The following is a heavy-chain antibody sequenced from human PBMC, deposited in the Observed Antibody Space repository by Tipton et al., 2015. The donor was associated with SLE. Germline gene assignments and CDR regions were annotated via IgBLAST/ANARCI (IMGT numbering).Heavy chain of an antibody. CDR1: GFTFSTYT. V-gene: IGHV3-30-3*01. J-gene: IGHJ6*02. Sequence: SLRLSCAASGFTFSTYTMHWVRQAPGKGLEWVALISYDGRNQYYADSVKGRFTISRDNSNNTLYLQMNSLRAEDTAVYYCARDHSATRLYYGMDVWGQGTTVTVSS. CDR2: ISYDGRNQ. CDR3: ARDHSATRLYYGMDV. D-gene: IGHD2-15*01.